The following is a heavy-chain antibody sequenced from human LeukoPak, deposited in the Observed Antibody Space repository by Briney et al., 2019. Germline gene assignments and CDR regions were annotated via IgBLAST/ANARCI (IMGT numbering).Heavy chain of an antibody. Sequence: GGSLRLSCAASGFTFSSYAMSWVRQAPGKGLEWVSAIRGSGGSTYYADSVKGRFTISRDNSKNTLYPQMNSLRAEDTAVYYCARNAPNYGGKDYWGQGTLVTVSS. V-gene: IGHV3-23*01. CDR3: ARNAPNYGGKDY. J-gene: IGHJ4*02. CDR2: IRGSGGST. CDR1: GFTFSSYA. D-gene: IGHD4-23*01.